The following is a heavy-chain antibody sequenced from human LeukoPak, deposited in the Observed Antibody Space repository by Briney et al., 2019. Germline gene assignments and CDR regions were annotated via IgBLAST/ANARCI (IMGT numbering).Heavy chain of an antibody. V-gene: IGHV3-9*01. CDR2: ISWNSGSI. Sequence: GGSLRLSCAASGFTFDDYAMHWVRQAPGKGLEWVSGISWNSGSIGYADSVKGRFTISRDNAKNSLYLQMNSLRAEDTALYYCARDLGGSYYVGYMDVWGKGTTVTVSS. J-gene: IGHJ6*03. CDR1: GFTFDDYA. D-gene: IGHD1-26*01. CDR3: ARDLGGSYYVGYMDV.